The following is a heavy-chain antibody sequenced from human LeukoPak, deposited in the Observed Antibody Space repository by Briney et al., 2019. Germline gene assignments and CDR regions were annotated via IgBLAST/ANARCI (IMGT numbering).Heavy chain of an antibody. CDR1: GFTFSSYS. D-gene: IGHD3-10*01. Sequence: GGSLRLSCAASGFTFSSYSMNWVRQAPGKGLEWVSSISSSSSYIYYADSVKGRFTISRDNAKNSLYLQMNSLRAEDAAVYYCASPDNYYGSGSYVIWGQGTLVTVSS. J-gene: IGHJ4*02. CDR3: ASPDNYYGSGSYVI. V-gene: IGHV3-21*01. CDR2: ISSSSSYI.